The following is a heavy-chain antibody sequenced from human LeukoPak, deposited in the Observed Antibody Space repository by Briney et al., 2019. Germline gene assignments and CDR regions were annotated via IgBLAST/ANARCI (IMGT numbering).Heavy chain of an antibody. CDR2: ISSDGSNK. J-gene: IGHJ6*02. CDR1: GFTFSSYA. Sequence: PGGSLRLSCAASGFTFSSYAMHWVRQAPGKGLEWVAVISSDGSNKYYADSVKGRFTISRDNSKNTLYLQMSSLRAEDTAVYYCARDNYGMDVWGQGTTVTVSS. CDR3: ARDNYGMDV. V-gene: IGHV3-30-3*01.